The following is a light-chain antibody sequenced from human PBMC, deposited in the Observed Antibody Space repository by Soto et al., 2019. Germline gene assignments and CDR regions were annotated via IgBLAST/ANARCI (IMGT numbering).Light chain of an antibody. CDR3: QQFRSFPIT. CDR1: QDIGSH. J-gene: IGKJ5*01. V-gene: IGKV1D-16*01. CDR2: FAS. Sequence: DIQMTQSPSSLSASVGDRVTITCRASQDIGSHLAWYQQKPEKAPKSLIYFASTLQSGVPSRFSASGSGTDFTLTISSLQPEDFATYYCQQFRSFPITFGQGTRLEIK.